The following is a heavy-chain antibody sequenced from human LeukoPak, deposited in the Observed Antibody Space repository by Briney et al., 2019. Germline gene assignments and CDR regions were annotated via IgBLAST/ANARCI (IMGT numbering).Heavy chain of an antibody. D-gene: IGHD6-13*01. CDR1: GGSISSNSYY. CDR2: INYGGST. Sequence: SETLSLTCTVSGGSISSNSYYWGWIRQPPGKGLEWIGSINYGGSTYYNPSLKSRVTISVDTSKNQFSLKLSSVTAADTAVHYCARPYYSININWFFDFWGRGTLVTVSS. CDR3: ARPYYSININWFFDF. V-gene: IGHV4-39*01. J-gene: IGHJ2*01.